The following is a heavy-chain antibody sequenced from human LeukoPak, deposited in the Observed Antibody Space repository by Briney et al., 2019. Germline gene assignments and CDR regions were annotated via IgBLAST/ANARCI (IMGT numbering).Heavy chain of an antibody. Sequence: ASVKVSCKASGYSLTSYALNWVRQAPGQGFEWMGWINANTGNPTYAQGFTGRFVFSLDTSVSTAHLQISSLKAEDTAVYFCARGRGASSGSGSHGTTSSYYMDVWGKGTTVTVSS. CDR2: INANTGNP. CDR1: GYSLTSYA. CDR3: ARGRGASSGSGSHGTTSSYYMDV. D-gene: IGHD3-10*01. V-gene: IGHV7-4-1*02. J-gene: IGHJ6*03.